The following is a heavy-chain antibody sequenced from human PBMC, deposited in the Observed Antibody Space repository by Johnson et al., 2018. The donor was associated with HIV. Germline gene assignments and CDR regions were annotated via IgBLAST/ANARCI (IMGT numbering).Heavy chain of an antibody. V-gene: IGHV3-20*04. J-gene: IGHJ3*02. Sequence: VQLVESGGGVVRPGESLRLSCAASGFIFDDFGMNWVRHAPGKGLEWVSDVNWNGARTGYADSVKGRFTISRDNAKNSVYLQMNSLRLEDPAVYYCARERPHDSVWGSDRYSPPDALDIWGQGTMVTVSS. D-gene: IGHD3-16*02. CDR2: VNWNGART. CDR3: ARERPHDSVWGSDRYSPPDALDI. CDR1: GFIFDDFG.